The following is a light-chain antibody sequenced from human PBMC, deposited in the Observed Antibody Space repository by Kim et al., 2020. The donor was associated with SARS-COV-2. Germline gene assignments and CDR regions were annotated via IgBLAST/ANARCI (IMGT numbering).Light chain of an antibody. CDR1: QSISSW. CDR2: DAS. V-gene: IGKV1-5*01. CDR3: QQYNSYSPT. Sequence: GDRVTITCRASQSISSWLAWYQQKPGKAPKLLIYDASSLESGVPSRFSGSGSGTEFTLTISSLQPDDSATYHCQQYNSYSPTFGQGTKVDIK. J-gene: IGKJ1*01.